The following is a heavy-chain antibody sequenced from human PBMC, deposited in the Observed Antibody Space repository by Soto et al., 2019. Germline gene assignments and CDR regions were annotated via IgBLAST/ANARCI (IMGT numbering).Heavy chain of an antibody. CDR2: IYPGDSDT. J-gene: IGHJ6*02. Sequence: PGEPMKISWKGSGYSFTSYWIGWVSQMPGKGLEWMGIIYPGDSDTRYSPSFQGQVTISADKSISTAYLQWCSLKASDTAMYYCARRGGAVGDGMDVWAQGTTGT. D-gene: IGHD6-19*01. CDR1: GYSFTSYW. CDR3: ARRGGAVGDGMDV. V-gene: IGHV5-51*01.